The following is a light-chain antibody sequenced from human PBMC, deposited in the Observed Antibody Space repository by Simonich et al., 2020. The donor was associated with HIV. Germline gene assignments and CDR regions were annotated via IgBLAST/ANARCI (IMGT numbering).Light chain of an antibody. J-gene: IGLJ1*01. CDR3: CSYTTISTYV. V-gene: IGLV2-14*01. CDR1: SSDVGTYNY. Sequence: QSALTQPASVSGSPGQSITISCTGTSSDVGTYNYVSWFQQHPGKAPKLMIYDVTNRPSGVSNRFSGSKSGNTASLTISGLQAEDEADYYCCSYTTISTYVFGTGTKVTVL. CDR2: DVT.